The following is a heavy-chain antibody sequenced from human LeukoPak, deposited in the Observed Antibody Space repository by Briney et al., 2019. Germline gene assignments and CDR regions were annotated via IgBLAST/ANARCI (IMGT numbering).Heavy chain of an antibody. J-gene: IGHJ6*03. Sequence: GGSLRLSFQPPGFTLTGFGLSGVGRAPGRGLGWSPAISGSGGSTYYADSVKGRFTISRDNSKNTLYLQMNSLRAEDTAVYYCAKCLWFGESDYYYYMDVWGKGTTVTISS. CDR2: ISGSGGST. CDR1: GFTLTGFG. V-gene: IGHV3-23*01. CDR3: AKCLWFGESDYYYYMDV. D-gene: IGHD3-10*01.